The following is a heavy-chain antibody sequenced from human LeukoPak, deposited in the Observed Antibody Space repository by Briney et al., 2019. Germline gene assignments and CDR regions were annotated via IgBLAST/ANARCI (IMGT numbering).Heavy chain of an antibody. V-gene: IGHV4-34*01. D-gene: IGHD3-9*01. J-gene: IGHJ4*02. CDR1: GGSFSGYY. CDR3: ARERLRYFVWLLPPNYFDY. CDR2: INHSGST. Sequence: SETLSLTCAVYGGSFSGYYWSWIRQPPGKGLEWIGEINHSGSTNYNPSLKSRVTISVDTSKNQFSLKLSSVTAADTAVYYCARERLRYFVWLLPPNYFDYWGQGTLVTVSS.